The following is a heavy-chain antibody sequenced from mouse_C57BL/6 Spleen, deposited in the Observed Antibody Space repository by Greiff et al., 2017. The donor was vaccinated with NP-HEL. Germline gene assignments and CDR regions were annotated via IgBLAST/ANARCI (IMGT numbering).Heavy chain of an antibody. D-gene: IGHD2-5*01. CDR3: AREDYSNWGFAY. V-gene: IGHV5-17*01. CDR2: ISSGSSTI. Sequence: EVKLVESGGGLVKPGGSLKLSCAASGFTFSDYGMHWVRQAPEKGLEWVAYISSGSSTIYYADTVKGRFTISRDNAKNTLFLQMTSLRSEDTAMYYCAREDYSNWGFAYWGQGTLVTVSA. J-gene: IGHJ3*01. CDR1: GFTFSDYG.